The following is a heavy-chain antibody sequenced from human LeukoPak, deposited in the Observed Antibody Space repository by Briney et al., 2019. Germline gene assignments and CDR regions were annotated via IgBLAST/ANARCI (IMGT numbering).Heavy chain of an antibody. CDR3: ARAPAEWIQLSYWYFDL. Sequence: GGSLRLSCAASGFTFSSYSMNWVRQAPGKGLEWVSYISSSSSTIYYADSVKGRFTISRDNAKNSLYLQMNSLRAEDTAVYYCARAPAEWIQLSYWYFDLWGRGTLVTVSS. V-gene: IGHV3-48*01. CDR2: ISSSSSTI. CDR1: GFTFSSYS. D-gene: IGHD5-18*01. J-gene: IGHJ2*01.